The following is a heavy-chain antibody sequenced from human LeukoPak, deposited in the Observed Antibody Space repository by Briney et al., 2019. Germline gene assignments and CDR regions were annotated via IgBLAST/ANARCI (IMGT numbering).Heavy chain of an antibody. CDR1: EFTFSDNY. J-gene: IGHJ4*02. CDR2: IYSGGST. Sequence: PGGSLRLSCEASEFTFSDNYMIWVRQAPGKGLEWVSVIYSGGSTYYADSVKGRFTISRDNSKNTLYLQMNSLRAEDTAVYYCAKDLIPTYWGQGTLVTVSS. CDR3: AKDLIPTY. D-gene: IGHD2-2*02. V-gene: IGHV3-66*01.